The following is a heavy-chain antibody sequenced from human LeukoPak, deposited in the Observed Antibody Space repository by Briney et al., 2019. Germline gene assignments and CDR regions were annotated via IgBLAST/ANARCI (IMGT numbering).Heavy chain of an antibody. CDR2: IYSGGST. Sequence: GGSLRLSCAASGFTVSSNYMSWVRQAPGRGLEWASVIYSGGSTYYADSVKGRFTISRDNSKNTLYLQMNSLRAEDTAVYYCARGYGRYGDAFDIWGQGTMVTVSS. CDR3: ARGYGRYGDAFDI. J-gene: IGHJ3*02. V-gene: IGHV3-53*01. CDR1: GFTVSSNY. D-gene: IGHD6-19*01.